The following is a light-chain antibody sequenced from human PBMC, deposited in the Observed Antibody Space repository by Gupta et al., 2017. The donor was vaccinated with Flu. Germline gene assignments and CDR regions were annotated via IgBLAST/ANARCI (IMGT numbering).Light chain of an antibody. V-gene: IGKV3-11*01. Sequence: AWYQQNPGQAPRLHIYEAPEWPTDIPTRFSGSGSGTEFALTISSPEREDFAVYYTQQRRSYPQTFGQGTKV. CDR2: EAP. CDR3: QQRRSYPQT. J-gene: IGKJ1*01.